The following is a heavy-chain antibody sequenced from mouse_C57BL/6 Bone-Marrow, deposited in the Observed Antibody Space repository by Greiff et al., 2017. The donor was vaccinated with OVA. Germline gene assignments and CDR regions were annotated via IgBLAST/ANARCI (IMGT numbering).Heavy chain of an antibody. CDR2: ISNGGGST. Sequence: DVKLVESGGGLVQPGGSLKLSCAASGFTFSDYYMYWVRQTPEKRLEWVAYISNGGGSTYYPDTVKGRFTISSDNAKNTLYLQMSRLKSEDTAMYYCGRQSSLTGYAMDDWGQGTSVTVSA. CDR3: GRQSSLTGYAMDD. D-gene: IGHD4-1*01. V-gene: IGHV5-12*01. J-gene: IGHJ4*01. CDR1: GFTFSDYY.